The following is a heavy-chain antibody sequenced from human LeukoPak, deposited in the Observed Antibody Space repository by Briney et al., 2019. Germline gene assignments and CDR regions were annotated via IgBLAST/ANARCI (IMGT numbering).Heavy chain of an antibody. D-gene: IGHD1-1*01. Sequence: GGSLRLSCAASGFSFSSYAMSWVRQAPARGLEWVSSMKGGGGDTFYADSVKGRFTLSRDDSRNTVYLQLNSLRVEDTAVYYCERARWVSNADAVSWGQGTLVTVSS. CDR2: MKGGGGDT. V-gene: IGHV3-23*01. CDR3: ERARWVSNADAVS. CDR1: GFSFSSYA. J-gene: IGHJ5*02.